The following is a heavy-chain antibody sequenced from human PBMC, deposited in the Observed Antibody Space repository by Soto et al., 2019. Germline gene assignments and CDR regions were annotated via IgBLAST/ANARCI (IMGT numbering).Heavy chain of an antibody. Sequence: QVQLQESGPGLVKPSETLSLTCTVSGASVSSGSYYWTWIRQSPGKGLEWIAYMYHSGSTDFNPYPTTRVPIPLETSKHQVSLTLNSVPDADTALSYCARWTYDKTGYFRSHWYFGLWGRRSLVTVSS. J-gene: IGHJ2*01. CDR2: MYHSGST. V-gene: IGHV4-61*01. CDR3: ARWTYDKTGYFRSHWYFGL. D-gene: IGHD3-22*01. CDR1: GASVSSGSYY.